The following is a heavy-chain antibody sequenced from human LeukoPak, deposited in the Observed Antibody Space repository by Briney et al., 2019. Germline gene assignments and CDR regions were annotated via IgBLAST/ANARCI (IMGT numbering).Heavy chain of an antibody. CDR1: GFTFSSYA. D-gene: IGHD3-22*01. CDR2: ISSGSGNI. J-gene: IGHJ4*02. Sequence: GGSLRLSCAASGFTFSSYAMNWVRQAPGKGPEWVSYISSGSGNIDYADSVKGRYTISRDNAKNSLFLQMNSLRPEDTTVYYCATGPYESSAYYFDYWGQGTLVTVSS. V-gene: IGHV3-48*01. CDR3: ATGPYESSAYYFDY.